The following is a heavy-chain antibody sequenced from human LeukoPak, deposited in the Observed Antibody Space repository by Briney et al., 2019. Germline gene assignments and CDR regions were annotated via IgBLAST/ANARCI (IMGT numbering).Heavy chain of an antibody. CDR3: AKEGIVATIRKIHSFDY. J-gene: IGHJ4*02. D-gene: IGHD5-12*01. Sequence: GGSLRLSCAASGFTFSSYGMHWVRQAPGKGLEWVAFIRYDGSNKYYADSVKGRFTISRDNSKNTLYLQMNSLRAEDTAVYYCAKEGIVATIRKIHSFDYWGQGTLVTVSS. V-gene: IGHV3-30*02. CDR2: IRYDGSNK. CDR1: GFTFSSYG.